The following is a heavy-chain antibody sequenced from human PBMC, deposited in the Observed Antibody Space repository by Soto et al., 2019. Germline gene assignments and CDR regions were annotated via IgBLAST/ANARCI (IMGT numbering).Heavy chain of an antibody. CDR3: ARNVRRVAARPLGY. D-gene: IGHD6-6*01. Sequence: QVQLVQSGAEVKKPGDSVKVSCKASGYTFTSYDINWVRQATGQGLEWMGWMNPNSGNTGYAQKFQGRVTMTRNTSISTAYMELSCLRSADTAVHYCARNVRRVAARPLGYWGQVTLVTVSS. CDR1: GYTFTSYD. J-gene: IGHJ4*02. V-gene: IGHV1-8*01. CDR2: MNPNSGNT.